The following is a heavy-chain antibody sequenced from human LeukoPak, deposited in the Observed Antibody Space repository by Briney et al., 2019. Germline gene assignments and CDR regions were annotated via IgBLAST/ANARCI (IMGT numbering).Heavy chain of an antibody. Sequence: ASVKVSCKASGYTFTSYGISWVRQAPGQGLEWMGWISAYNGNTNYAQKLQGRVTMTTDTSTSTAYMELRSLRSDDTAVYCCAREGTTNYYDSSALSAFDIWGQGTMVTVSS. CDR2: ISAYNGNT. CDR1: GYTFTSYG. J-gene: IGHJ3*02. CDR3: AREGTTNYYDSSALSAFDI. D-gene: IGHD3-22*01. V-gene: IGHV1-18*01.